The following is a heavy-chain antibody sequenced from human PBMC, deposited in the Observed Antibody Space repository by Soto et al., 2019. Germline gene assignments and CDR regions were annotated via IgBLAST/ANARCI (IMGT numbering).Heavy chain of an antibody. Sequence: QVQLVQSGAVVKKPGASVKASCKASGYSFTSYGIGWVRQAPGRGLEWMGWINTNNGNTNSAQRLQGRVTMTADTSTRTAYMELRSLRFDDTAVYYCARDLLGSFDVWGQGTMVTISS. CDR2: INTNNGNT. V-gene: IGHV1-18*01. CDR1: GYSFTSYG. D-gene: IGHD2-15*01. CDR3: ARDLLGSFDV. J-gene: IGHJ3*01.